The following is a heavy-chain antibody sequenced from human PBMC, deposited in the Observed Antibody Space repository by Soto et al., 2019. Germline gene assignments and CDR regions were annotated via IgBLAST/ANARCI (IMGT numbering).Heavy chain of an antibody. CDR3: ARRGGSSSRYYYYALDV. CDR1: GGSMNNGGYY. CDR2: IYSNGDT. D-gene: IGHD6-6*01. V-gene: IGHV4-31*03. Sequence: PSETLSLTCSVSGGSMNNGGYYWSWIRQLPGKGLEWIGYIYSNGDTYYNPSLKSRLTISVDASKNQFSLNLTSVTAADTAVYYCARRGGSSSRYYYYALDVWGQGTTVTVSS. J-gene: IGHJ6*02.